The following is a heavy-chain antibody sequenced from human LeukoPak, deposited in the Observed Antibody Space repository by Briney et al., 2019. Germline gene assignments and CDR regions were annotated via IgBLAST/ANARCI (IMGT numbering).Heavy chain of an antibody. J-gene: IGHJ6*02. D-gene: IGHD4-17*01. CDR1: GFTFSSYA. Sequence: GWSLRLSCAASGFTFSSYAMGWVRQAPGKGLDWVSTISGSGVSTYYADSVKGRFTISRDNAKNTLYLQMNSLRAEDTAVYYCAKANSGDYVRNVYGMDVWGQGTTVTVSS. CDR3: AKANSGDYVRNVYGMDV. V-gene: IGHV3-23*01. CDR2: ISGSGVST.